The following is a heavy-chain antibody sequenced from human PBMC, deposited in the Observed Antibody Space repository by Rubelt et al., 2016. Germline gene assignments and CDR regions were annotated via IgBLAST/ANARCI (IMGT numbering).Heavy chain of an antibody. J-gene: IGHJ5*02. CDR3: ARAEDYYSSWFDP. CDR1: GGSISSRSYY. CDR2: IYYSGST. V-gene: IGHV4-39*07. D-gene: IGHD3-22*01. Sequence: QVQLQESGPGLVKPSETLSLTCTVSGGSISSRSYYWGWIRQPPGKGLEWIGSIYYSGSTYYNPSLKSRVIISVDMSKNQFSRKLSSVTASDTAAYDCARAEDYYSSWFDPWGQGTLVTVSS.